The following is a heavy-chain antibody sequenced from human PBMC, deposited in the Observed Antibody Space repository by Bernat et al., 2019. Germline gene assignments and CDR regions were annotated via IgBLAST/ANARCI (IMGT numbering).Heavy chain of an antibody. CDR1: GFTFSSYG. D-gene: IGHD5-18*01. V-gene: IGHV3-30*03. CDR2: ISYDGSNK. J-gene: IGHJ4*02. Sequence: QVQLVESGGGVVQPGRSLRLSCAASGFTFSSYGMHWVRQAPGKGLEWVAVISYDGSNKYYADSVKGRFTISRDNSKNTLYLQMNSLRAEDTAVYYCARDEPGYSYGPFDYWGQGTLVTVSS. CDR3: ARDEPGYSYGPFDY.